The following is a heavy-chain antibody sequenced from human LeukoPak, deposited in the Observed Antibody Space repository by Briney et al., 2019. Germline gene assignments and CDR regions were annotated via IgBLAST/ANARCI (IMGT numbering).Heavy chain of an antibody. Sequence: SETLSLTCAVSCYSISSGFYWGWIRQPPGKGLECIGTIYHSGSTYYNPSLKSRVTISVDTSKNQFSLRLSSVTAADTAVYYCARAKTGTTGNFDYWGQGTLVTVSS. J-gene: IGHJ4*02. V-gene: IGHV4-38-2*01. D-gene: IGHD1-7*01. CDR1: CYSISSGFY. CDR3: ARAKTGTTGNFDY. CDR2: IYHSGST.